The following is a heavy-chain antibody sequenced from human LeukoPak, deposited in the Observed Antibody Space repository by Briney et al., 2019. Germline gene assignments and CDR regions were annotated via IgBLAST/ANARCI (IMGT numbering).Heavy chain of an antibody. CDR3: ARCPYNWNLEYYFDY. CDR2: IIPIFGTA. CDR1: GGTFGSYA. V-gene: IGHV1-69*05. D-gene: IGHD1-20*01. Sequence: SVKVSCKASGGTFGSYAISWVRQAPGQGLEWMGRIIPIFGTANYAQKFQGRVTITTDESTSTAYMELSSLRSEDTAVYYCARCPYNWNLEYYFDYWGQGTLVTVSS. J-gene: IGHJ4*02.